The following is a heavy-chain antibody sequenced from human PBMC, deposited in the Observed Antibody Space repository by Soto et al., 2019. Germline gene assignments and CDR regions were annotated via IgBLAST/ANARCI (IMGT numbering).Heavy chain of an antibody. Sequence: QVPLQESGPGLVKPSETLSLTCTVSGGSVSSGSYYWSWIRQPPGKGLEWIGYIYYSGSTNYNPSLKSRVTISVDTSKNQFSLKLSSVTAADTAVYYCARGGYSGSYWVDYWGQGTLVTVSS. CDR1: GGSVSSGSYY. J-gene: IGHJ4*02. CDR3: ARGGYSGSYWVDY. V-gene: IGHV4-61*01. D-gene: IGHD1-26*01. CDR2: IYYSGST.